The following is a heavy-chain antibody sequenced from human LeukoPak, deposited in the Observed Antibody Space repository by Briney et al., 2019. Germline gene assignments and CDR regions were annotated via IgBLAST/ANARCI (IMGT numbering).Heavy chain of an antibody. Sequence: GESLKISCKGSGYSFTSYWISLVRQMPGKGLEWMGRIDPSDSYTNYSPSFQGHVTISADRSISTAYLQWSSLKASDTAMYYCARTSDIARVYWGQGTLVTVSS. V-gene: IGHV5-10-1*01. D-gene: IGHD5-12*01. CDR2: IDPSDSYT. CDR3: ARTSDIARVY. J-gene: IGHJ4*02. CDR1: GYSFTSYW.